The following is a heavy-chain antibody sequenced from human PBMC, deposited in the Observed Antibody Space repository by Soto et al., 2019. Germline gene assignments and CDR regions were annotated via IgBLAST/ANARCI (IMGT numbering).Heavy chain of an antibody. CDR1: GFTFSSYG. V-gene: IGHV3-30*18. Sequence: GGSLRLSCAASGFTFSSYGMHWVRQAPGKGLEWVAVISYDGSNKYYADSVKGRFTISRDNSKNTLYLQMNSLRAEDTAVYYCAKDMGTAAAPYYYYGMDVWGQGTTVTVSS. CDR2: ISYDGSNK. D-gene: IGHD6-13*01. J-gene: IGHJ6*02. CDR3: AKDMGTAAAPYYYYGMDV.